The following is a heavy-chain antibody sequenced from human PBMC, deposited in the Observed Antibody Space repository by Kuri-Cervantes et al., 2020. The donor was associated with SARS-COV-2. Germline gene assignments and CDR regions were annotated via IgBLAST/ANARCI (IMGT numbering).Heavy chain of an antibody. Sequence: SETLSLTCSVSGGFISTNYWCWIRQSPGKGLEWIGYVFDSGTTNYNPSLKSRVTISIDSAKRQFSLKLSSVTAADTAVYYCTSTRWFGELLPAFDIWGQGTMVTVSS. CDR2: VFDSGTT. J-gene: IGHJ3*02. V-gene: IGHV4-59*01. CDR3: TSTRWFGELLPAFDI. D-gene: IGHD3-10*01. CDR1: GGFISTNY.